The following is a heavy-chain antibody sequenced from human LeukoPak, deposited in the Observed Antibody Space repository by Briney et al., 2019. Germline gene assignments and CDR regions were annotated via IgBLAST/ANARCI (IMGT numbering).Heavy chain of an antibody. Sequence: GASVKVSCKASGGTFSSYAISWVRQAPGQGLEWMGGIIPIFGTANYAQKFQGRVTITADESTSTAYMELSSLRSEDTAVYYCARVRPLSLRGPFDYWGQGTLVTVSS. CDR2: IIPIFGTA. J-gene: IGHJ4*02. V-gene: IGHV1-69*13. D-gene: IGHD2/OR15-2a*01. CDR1: GGTFSSYA. CDR3: ARVRPLSLRGPFDY.